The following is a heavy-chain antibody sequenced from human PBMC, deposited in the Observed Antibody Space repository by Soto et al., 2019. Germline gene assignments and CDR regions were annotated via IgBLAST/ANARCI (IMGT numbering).Heavy chain of an antibody. Sequence: ASVKVSCKASGSPFTGYYMHWVRQAPGQGLEWMGWINPNSGGTNYAQKFQGRVTMTRDTSISTAYMELSRLRSDDTAVYYCARDDCSGGSCYRAYNWFDPWGQGTLVTVSS. V-gene: IGHV1-2*02. J-gene: IGHJ5*02. CDR1: GSPFTGYY. CDR2: INPNSGGT. D-gene: IGHD2-15*01. CDR3: ARDDCSGGSCYRAYNWFDP.